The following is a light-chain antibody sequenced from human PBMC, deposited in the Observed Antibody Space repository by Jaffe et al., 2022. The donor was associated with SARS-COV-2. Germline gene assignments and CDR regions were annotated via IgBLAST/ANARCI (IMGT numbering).Light chain of an antibody. V-gene: IGKV3D-15*01. CDR2: AAS. J-gene: IGKJ3*01. Sequence: EIVMTQSPATLSVSPGERATLSCRASQSVGSNLAWYQQKPGQAPRLLIYAASTRATGIPAMFSGSGSGTEFTLTISSLQSEDFAVYYCQHYNNWPPIFTFGPGTKVDV. CDR3: QHYNNWPPIFT. CDR1: QSVGSN.